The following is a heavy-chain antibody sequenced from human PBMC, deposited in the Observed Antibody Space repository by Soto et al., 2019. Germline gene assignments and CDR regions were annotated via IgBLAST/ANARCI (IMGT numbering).Heavy chain of an antibody. V-gene: IGHV4-34*01. CDR2: INDSGNI. CDR1: GGSFSGYQ. Sequence: QVQLQQWGAGLLKPSETLSLTCAVYGGSFSGYQWTWIRQTPGKRLEWIGEINDSGNINYNPSLKSRVTILVDTTKKQISLKLSSVTAADTAVYYCARGLIIWFGELSRRGGYYYDMDVWGKGTTVTVSS. D-gene: IGHD3-10*01. J-gene: IGHJ6*03. CDR3: ARGLIIWFGELSRRGGYYYDMDV.